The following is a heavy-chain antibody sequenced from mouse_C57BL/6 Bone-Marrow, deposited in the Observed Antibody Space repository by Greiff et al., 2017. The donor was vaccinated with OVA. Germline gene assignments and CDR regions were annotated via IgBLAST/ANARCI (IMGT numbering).Heavy chain of an antibody. CDR1: GFTFSDFY. Sequence: EVKLVESGGGLVQSGRSLRLSCATSGFTFSDFYMEWVRQAPGKGLEWIAASRNKANDYTTEYSASVKGRFIVSRDTSQSILYLQMNALRAEDTAIYYCAREYYGSSGWYFDVWGTGTTVTVSS. D-gene: IGHD1-1*01. J-gene: IGHJ1*03. CDR3: AREYYGSSGWYFDV. CDR2: SRNKANDYTT. V-gene: IGHV7-1*01.